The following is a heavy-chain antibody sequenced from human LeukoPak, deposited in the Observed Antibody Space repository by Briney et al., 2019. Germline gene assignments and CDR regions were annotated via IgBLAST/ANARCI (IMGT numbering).Heavy chain of an antibody. J-gene: IGHJ4*02. Sequence: GGSLRLSCAASGFTFSSYSMNWVRQAPGKGLEWVSSISSSSSYIYYADSVKGRFTISRDNAKSSLYLQMNSLRAEDTAVYYCARIVVVPAAMGFDYWGQGTLVTVSS. V-gene: IGHV3-21*01. CDR3: ARIVVVPAAMGFDY. CDR1: GFTFSSYS. CDR2: ISSSSSYI. D-gene: IGHD2-2*01.